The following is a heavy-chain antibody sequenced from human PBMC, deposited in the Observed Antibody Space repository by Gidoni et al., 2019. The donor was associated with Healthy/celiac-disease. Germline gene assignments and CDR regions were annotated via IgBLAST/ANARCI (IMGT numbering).Heavy chain of an antibody. CDR3: ARVITPQLAVAGPFDY. Sequence: QVQLVESGGGVVQPGRSLRLSCAASGFTFRSYAMHWVRQAPGKGLGWVTVRSYDGSSEYYADSVTGRFTISRDNSKNTLYLQMNRLRAEDTALYYCARVITPQLAVAGPFDYWGQGTLVTVSS. D-gene: IGHD6-19*01. V-gene: IGHV3-30-3*01. CDR2: RSYDGSSE. CDR1: GFTFRSYA. J-gene: IGHJ4*02.